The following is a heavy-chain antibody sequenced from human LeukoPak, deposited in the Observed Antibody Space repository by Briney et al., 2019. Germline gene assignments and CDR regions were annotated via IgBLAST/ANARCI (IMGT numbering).Heavy chain of an antibody. CDR2: FYSGDTT. Sequence: GGSLRLSCAASGFTVSSTYMSWVRQAPGKGLEWVSVFYSGDTTYYANSVKGRFTISRDNSKNMLYLQMNSLRTEDTAVYYCARRLLTGYYEFWGQGTLVTVSS. J-gene: IGHJ4*02. CDR3: ARRLLTGYYEF. CDR1: GFTVSSTY. D-gene: IGHD3-9*01. V-gene: IGHV3-66*01.